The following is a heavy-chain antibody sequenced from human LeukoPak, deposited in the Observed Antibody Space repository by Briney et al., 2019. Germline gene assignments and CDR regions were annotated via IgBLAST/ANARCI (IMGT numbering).Heavy chain of an antibody. V-gene: IGHV3-23*01. CDR3: AKGGRDSDY. CDR2: ITAGGST. CDR1: GFTFSSYS. Sequence: GGSLRLSCAASGFTFSSYSMSWVRQAPGKGLEWVSAITAGGSTYYADSVKGRCTISRDNSKNTLYLQMSSLRVEDTAIYYCAKGGRDSDYWGQGTLVTVSS. D-gene: IGHD5-24*01. J-gene: IGHJ4*02.